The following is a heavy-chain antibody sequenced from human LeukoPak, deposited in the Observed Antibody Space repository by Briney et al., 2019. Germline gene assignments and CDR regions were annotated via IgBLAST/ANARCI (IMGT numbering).Heavy chain of an antibody. CDR2: IYSCGST. D-gene: IGHD2-15*01. CDR1: GFTVSTNY. Sequence: GGSLRLSCVASGFTVSTNYMIWVRQAPGKGLEWVSVIYSCGSTYYADSVKGRFTISRDNSKNTLYLQMNSLRAEDTAVYYCARGLAYCSGGSCRWGQGTLVTVSS. V-gene: IGHV3-53*01. J-gene: IGHJ4*02. CDR3: ARGLAYCSGGSCR.